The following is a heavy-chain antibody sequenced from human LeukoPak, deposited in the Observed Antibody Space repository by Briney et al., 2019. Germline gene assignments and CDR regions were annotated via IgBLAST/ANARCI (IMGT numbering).Heavy chain of an antibody. CDR3: ARFYPVVTTPLDY. Sequence: GGSLRLSCAASGFTFSSYWMSWVRQAPGKGLEWVANIKQDGSEKYYVDSVKGRFTISRDNAKNSLYLQMNSLRAEDTAVYYCARFYPVVTTPLDYWGQGTLVTVSS. CDR1: GFTFSSYW. D-gene: IGHD5-12*01. J-gene: IGHJ4*02. CDR2: IKQDGSEK. V-gene: IGHV3-7*01.